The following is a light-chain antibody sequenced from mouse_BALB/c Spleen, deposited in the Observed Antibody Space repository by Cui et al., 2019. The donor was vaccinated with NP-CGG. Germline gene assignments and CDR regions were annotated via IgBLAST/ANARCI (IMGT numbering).Light chain of an antibody. CDR1: TGAVTTGNY. J-gene: IGLJ1*01. Sequence: QAFVTQEHALPTSPGETVTLTCRSSTGAVTTGNYANWVQEKPDHLFTGLIGGTNNRAPGVPARFSGSLIGDKAALTITGAQTEDEAIYFCALWYSNHWVFGGGTKLTVL. CDR2: GTN. V-gene: IGLV1*01. CDR3: ALWYSNHWV.